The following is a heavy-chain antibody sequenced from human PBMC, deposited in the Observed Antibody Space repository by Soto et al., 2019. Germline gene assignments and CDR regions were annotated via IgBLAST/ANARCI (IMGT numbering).Heavy chain of an antibody. D-gene: IGHD3-9*01. V-gene: IGHV4-59*08. CDR3: AIFFFSGRSRHTLLAPGLGSPAEPALPISEFQ. J-gene: IGHJ1*01. CDR2: IYYTGST. Sequence: PGKGLEWIGYIYYTGSTNYNPSLKSRVTISVDTSTNQFSLKLSSVTSADTAVYYCAIFFFSGRSRHTLLAPGLGSPAEPALPISEFQ.